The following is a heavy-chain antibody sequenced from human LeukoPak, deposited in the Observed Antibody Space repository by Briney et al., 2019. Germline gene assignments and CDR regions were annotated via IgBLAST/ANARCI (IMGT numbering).Heavy chain of an antibody. V-gene: IGHV3-33*01. CDR2: IWYDGSNK. J-gene: IGHJ4*02. D-gene: IGHD3-3*01. CDR3: ARDSRVADFWSGYFTGYFDY. Sequence: PGRSLRLSCAASGFTFSSYGMHWVRQAPGKGLEWVAVIWYDGSNKYYADSVKGRFTTSRDNSKNTLYLQMNSLRAEDTAVYYCARDSRVADFWSGYFTGYFDYWGQGTLVTVSS. CDR1: GFTFSSYG.